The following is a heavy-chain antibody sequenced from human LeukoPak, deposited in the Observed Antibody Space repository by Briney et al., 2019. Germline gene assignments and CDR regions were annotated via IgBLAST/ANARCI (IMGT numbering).Heavy chain of an antibody. D-gene: IGHD6-13*01. V-gene: IGHV1-18*01. Sequence: ASVKVSCKASGYTFTSYGISWVRQAPGQGLEWMGWISAYNGNTNYAQKLQGRVTMTTDTSTSTAYMELRSLRSDDTAVYYCARNHVIGADYYYGMDVWGQGTTVTVSS. CDR2: ISAYNGNT. J-gene: IGHJ6*02. CDR3: ARNHVIGADYYYGMDV. CDR1: GYTFTSYG.